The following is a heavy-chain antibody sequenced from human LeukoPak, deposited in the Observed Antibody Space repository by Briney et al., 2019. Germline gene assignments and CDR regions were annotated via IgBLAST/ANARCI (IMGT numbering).Heavy chain of an antibody. J-gene: IGHJ6*02. V-gene: IGHV3-23*01. Sequence: PGGSLRLSCAASGFTFSSYSMNWVRQAPGKGLEWVSAISGSGGSTYYADSVKGRFTISRDNSKNTLYLQMNSLRAEDTAVYYCATGYCSSTSCYTYYYYYGMDVWGQGTTVTVSS. D-gene: IGHD2-2*02. CDR1: GFTFSSYS. CDR3: ATGYCSSTSCYTYYYYYGMDV. CDR2: ISGSGGST.